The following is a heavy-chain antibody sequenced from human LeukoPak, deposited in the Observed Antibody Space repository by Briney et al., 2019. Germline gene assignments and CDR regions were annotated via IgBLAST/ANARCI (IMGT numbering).Heavy chain of an antibody. Sequence: GGSLRLSCAASGFTFDDYAMHWVRQAPGKGLEWVSGISWNSGSIGYADSVKGRFTISRDNAKNSLYLQMNSLRAEDTALYYCAKDKGSGSYHFDSWGQGTLVTVSS. D-gene: IGHD3-10*01. J-gene: IGHJ4*02. CDR3: AKDKGSGSYHFDS. CDR1: GFTFDDYA. CDR2: ISWNSGSI. V-gene: IGHV3-9*01.